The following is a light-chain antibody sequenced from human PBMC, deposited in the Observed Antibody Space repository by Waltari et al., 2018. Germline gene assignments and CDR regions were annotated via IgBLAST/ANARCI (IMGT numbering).Light chain of an antibody. CDR1: QSISNW. Sequence: DIQMTQSPSTLSASVGDRVTITCRASQSISNWLAWYQQKPGKAPNLLIYKASILKSGVPSRFSGSGSGTQFTFTINSLQPGDFATYYCQQYNTYSSFGQGTKLEIK. CDR2: KAS. V-gene: IGKV1-5*03. CDR3: QQYNTYSS. J-gene: IGKJ2*01.